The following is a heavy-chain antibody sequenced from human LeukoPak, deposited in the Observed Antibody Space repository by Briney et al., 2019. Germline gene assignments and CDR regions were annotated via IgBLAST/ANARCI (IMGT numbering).Heavy chain of an antibody. V-gene: IGHV1-46*01. J-gene: IGHJ3*02. Sequence: ASVKGSCRASGYTFTSYYIHLMRQAPGQGLEWMGIINPSGGSTTYAQKFQGRVTMTRDTSTSTAYMEVSSLRSEDTAVYYCARVRFSSGWYIAFDIWGQGTMVTVSS. CDR2: INPSGGST. D-gene: IGHD6-19*01. CDR3: ARVRFSSGWYIAFDI. CDR1: GYTFTSYY.